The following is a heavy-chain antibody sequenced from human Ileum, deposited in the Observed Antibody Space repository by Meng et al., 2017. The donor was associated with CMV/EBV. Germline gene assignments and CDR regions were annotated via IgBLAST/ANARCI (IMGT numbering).Heavy chain of an antibody. CDR3: ARDSNYGSSFDY. D-gene: IGHD4/OR15-4a*01. J-gene: IGHJ4*02. CDR1: GGSISSGYYY. Sequence: SETLSLTCTVSGGSISSGYYYWSWIRHPPGKGLEWIGYIYYSGSTYYKPSLKSRVTISVDTSKNQFSLKLSSVTAADTAVYYCARDSNYGSSFDYWGQGTLVTVSS. V-gene: IGHV4-30-4*08. CDR2: IYYSGST.